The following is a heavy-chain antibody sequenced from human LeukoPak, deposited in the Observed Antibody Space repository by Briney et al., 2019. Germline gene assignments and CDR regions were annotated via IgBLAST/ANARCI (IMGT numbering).Heavy chain of an antibody. J-gene: IGHJ4*02. Sequence: PGGSLRLSCVVSGFSLSSYWMNWVRQAPGKGLEWVANIKQDGSEKYYVDSVKGRFTISRDNANNSLYLQMNSLRDEDTAVYYCARDVSAVPGTVNYWGQGTLVTVSS. D-gene: IGHD6-19*01. CDR1: GFSLSSYW. CDR2: IKQDGSEK. V-gene: IGHV3-7*01. CDR3: ARDVSAVPGTVNY.